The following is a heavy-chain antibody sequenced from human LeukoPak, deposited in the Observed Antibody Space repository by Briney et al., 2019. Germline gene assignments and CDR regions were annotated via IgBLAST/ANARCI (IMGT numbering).Heavy chain of an antibody. Sequence: PGGSLRLSCAASGFTFSSYEMNWVRQAPGKGLEWASYISTSGNTIYYADSVKGRFTISRDNAKNSLYLQMNSLRAEDTAIYYCARGYRGYSYGYDYWGQGTLVTVSS. CDR3: ARGYRGYSYGYDY. CDR2: ISTSGNTI. J-gene: IGHJ4*02. CDR1: GFTFSSYE. V-gene: IGHV3-48*03. D-gene: IGHD5-18*01.